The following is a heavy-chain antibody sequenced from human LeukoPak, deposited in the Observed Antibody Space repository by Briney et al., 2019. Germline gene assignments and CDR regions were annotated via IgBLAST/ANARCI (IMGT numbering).Heavy chain of an antibody. J-gene: IGHJ6*02. Sequence: SETLSLTCTVSGASISGSDSYWSWIRQPPGKGLEWIGSIYRRGSTSYNPSLKSRVTVSEDMSKNHFSLRLSSVTAADTAVYYCARHVQDLGIKVWGQGTTVTVSS. CDR3: ARHVQDLGIKV. CDR2: IYRRGST. CDR1: GASISGSDSY. V-gene: IGHV4-39*01.